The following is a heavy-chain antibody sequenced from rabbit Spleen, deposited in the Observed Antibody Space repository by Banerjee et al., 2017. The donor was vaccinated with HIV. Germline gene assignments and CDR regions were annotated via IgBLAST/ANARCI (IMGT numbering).Heavy chain of an antibody. CDR3: ASGAGANGGGYDQ. V-gene: IGHV1S45*01. CDR1: GFSFSSGYY. CDR2: IGSGSGST. Sequence: QEQLEESGGGLVKPGGTLTVTCKASGFSFSSGYYMSWVRQAPGKGLEWIGCIGSGSGSTCYRRWEKGLFTTKNTSSTAVTLQMSRTAAADTASYFWASGAGANGGGYDQWGPGTLVTVS. J-gene: IGHJ2*01. D-gene: IGHD1-1*01.